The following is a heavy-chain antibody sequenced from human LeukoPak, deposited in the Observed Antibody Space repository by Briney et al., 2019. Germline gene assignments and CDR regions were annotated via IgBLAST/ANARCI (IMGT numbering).Heavy chain of an antibody. V-gene: IGHV4-59*01. J-gene: IGHJ5*02. Sequence: SETLSLTCTVSGGSISSYYWSWIRQPPGKGLEWIGYIYYSGSTNYNPSLKSRVTISVDTSKNQFSLKLSSVTAADTAVYYCAREGIAAAGTSGNWFDPWGQGTLVTVSS. CDR2: IYYSGST. D-gene: IGHD6-13*01. CDR3: AREGIAAAGTSGNWFDP. CDR1: GGSISSYY.